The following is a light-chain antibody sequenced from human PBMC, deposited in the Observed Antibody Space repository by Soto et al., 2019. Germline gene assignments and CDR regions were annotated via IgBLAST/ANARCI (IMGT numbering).Light chain of an antibody. CDR1: QSVSSY. Sequence: ILFTQSPATLSLSPGGRATLSCRASQSVSSYLAWYQQKPGQAPRLLIYDASNRATGIPARFSGSGSGTDFTLTISSLEPEDFAVYYCQQRSNWLWTFGQGTKVDIK. CDR3: QQRSNWLWT. V-gene: IGKV3-11*01. J-gene: IGKJ1*01. CDR2: DAS.